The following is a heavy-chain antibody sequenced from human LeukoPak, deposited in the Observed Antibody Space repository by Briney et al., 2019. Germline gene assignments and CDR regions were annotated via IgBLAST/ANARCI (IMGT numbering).Heavy chain of an antibody. V-gene: IGHV4-38-2*01. CDR1: DYSISSGYY. D-gene: IGHD6-19*01. CDR2: IYHSGST. J-gene: IGHJ5*02. Sequence: PSETLSLTCAVSDYSISSGYYWGWIRQPPGKGLEWIGSIYHSGSTYYKPSLKSRVTMSVDTSKNQFSLKLSSVTAADTAVYYCARTYRSGSSTWFDPWGQGTLVAVSS. CDR3: ARTYRSGSSTWFDP.